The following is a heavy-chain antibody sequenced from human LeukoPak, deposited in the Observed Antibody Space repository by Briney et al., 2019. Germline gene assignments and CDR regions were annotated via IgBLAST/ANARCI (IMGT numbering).Heavy chain of an antibody. V-gene: IGHV1-2*02. CDR3: ARDLYCSSTSCISERIPDY. CDR1: GYTFTGYY. D-gene: IGHD2-2*01. J-gene: IGHJ4*02. Sequence: ASVEVSCKASGYTFTGYYMHWVRQAPGQGLEWMGWINPNSGGTNYAQKFQGRVTMTRDTSISTAYMELSRLRSDDTAVYYCARDLYCSSTSCISERIPDYWGQGTLVTVSS. CDR2: INPNSGGT.